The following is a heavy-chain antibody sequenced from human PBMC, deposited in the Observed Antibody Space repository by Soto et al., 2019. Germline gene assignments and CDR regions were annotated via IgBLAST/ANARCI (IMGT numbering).Heavy chain of an antibody. D-gene: IGHD3-10*01. CDR3: AREYYGSGSDYYGMDV. V-gene: IGHV1-18*01. CDR2: ISAYNGNT. J-gene: IGHJ6*02. Sequence: QVQLVQSGAEVKKPGASVKVSCKASGYTFTSYGISWVRQAPGQGLEWMGWISAYNGNTNYAQKLQGRVTMTTDTSTSTAYMELRGLRSDDTAVYYCAREYYGSGSDYYGMDVWGQGTTVTVSS. CDR1: GYTFTSYG.